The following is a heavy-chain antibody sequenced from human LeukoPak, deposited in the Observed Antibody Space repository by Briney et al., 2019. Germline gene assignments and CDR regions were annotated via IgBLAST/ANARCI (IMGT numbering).Heavy chain of an antibody. CDR2: ISYDGSNK. Sequence: GGSLRLSCAASGFTFSSYAMPWVRQAPGKGLERVAVISYDGSNKYYADSVKGRFTISRDNSKNTLYLQMNSLRAEDTAVYYCARERAPGYSYGYGTFDLWGRGTLVTVSS. CDR3: ARERAPGYSYGYGTFDL. J-gene: IGHJ2*01. V-gene: IGHV3-30-3*01. D-gene: IGHD5-18*01. CDR1: GFTFSSYA.